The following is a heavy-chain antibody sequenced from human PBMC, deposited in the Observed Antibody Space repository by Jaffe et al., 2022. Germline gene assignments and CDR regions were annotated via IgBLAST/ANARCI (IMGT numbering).Heavy chain of an antibody. V-gene: IGHV4-59*01. D-gene: IGHD2-8*01. CDR1: GGSISSYY. Sequence: QVQLQESGPGLVKPSETLSLTCTVSGGSISSYYWSWIRQPPGKGLEWIGYIYYSGSTNYNPSLKSRVTISVDTSKNQFSLKLSSVTAADTAVYYCARDLKMVNGVSDYYYMDVWGKGTTVTVSS. CDR2: IYYSGST. CDR3: ARDLKMVNGVSDYYYMDV. J-gene: IGHJ6*03.